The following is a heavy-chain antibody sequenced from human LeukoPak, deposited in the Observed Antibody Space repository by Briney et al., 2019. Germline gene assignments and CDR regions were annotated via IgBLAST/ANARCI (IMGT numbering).Heavy chain of an antibody. V-gene: IGHV1-2*02. Sequence: ASAKVSRKASGYTFTGYYMHWVRQAPGQGLEWMGWINPNSGGTNYAQKFQGRVTMTRDTSISTAYMELSRLGSDDTAVYYCASEVVPAAPIWGIWGQGTMVTVSP. CDR1: GYTFTGYY. J-gene: IGHJ3*02. CDR2: INPNSGGT. D-gene: IGHD2-2*01. CDR3: ASEVVPAAPIWGI.